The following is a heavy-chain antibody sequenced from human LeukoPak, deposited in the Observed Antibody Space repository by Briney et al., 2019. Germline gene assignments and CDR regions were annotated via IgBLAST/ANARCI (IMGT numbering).Heavy chain of an antibody. CDR2: IYYSGST. D-gene: IGHD6-19*01. V-gene: IGHV4-59*03. CDR3: AAESERWLLRS. Sequence: PSETLSLTCTVSGGSISSYYRSWIRQPPGKGLEWIGSIYYSGSTYYNPSLKSRVTISVDTSKNQFSLKLNSVTAADTAVYYCAAESERWLLRSWGQGTLATVSS. CDR1: GGSISSYY. J-gene: IGHJ4*02.